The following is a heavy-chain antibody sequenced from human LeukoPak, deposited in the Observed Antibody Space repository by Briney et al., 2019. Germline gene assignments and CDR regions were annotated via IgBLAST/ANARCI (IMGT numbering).Heavy chain of an antibody. V-gene: IGHV1-2*02. CDR2: INPNSGGT. CDR1: GYTFTGYY. D-gene: IGHD1-26*01. CDR3: ARDRWELLPLGWFDP. J-gene: IGHJ5*02. Sequence: GASVKVSCKASGYTFTGYYMHWVRQAPGQGLEWMGWINPNSGGTNYAQRFQGRVTMTRDTSISTAYMELSRLRSDDTAVYYCARDRWELLPLGWFDPWGQGTLVTVSS.